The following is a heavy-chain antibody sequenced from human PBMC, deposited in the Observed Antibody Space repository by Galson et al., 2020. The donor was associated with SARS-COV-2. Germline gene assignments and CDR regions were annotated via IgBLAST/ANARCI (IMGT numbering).Heavy chain of an antibody. CDR3: ARDRVPIVPTSCIYYRYHCMDV. V-gene: IGHV4-61*01. CDR2: MSHTGVT. D-gene: IGHD5-12*01. Sequence: SETLSLTCTVSGGSVRSDTFYWSWVRQAPGRGLEWIGSMSHTGVTSHSHSLKGRVTISVDTSKNQFSLRLSSVTAADTAVYYCARDRVPIVPTSCIYYRYHCMDVWGQGTTVTVSS. CDR1: GGSVRSDTFY. J-gene: IGHJ6*02.